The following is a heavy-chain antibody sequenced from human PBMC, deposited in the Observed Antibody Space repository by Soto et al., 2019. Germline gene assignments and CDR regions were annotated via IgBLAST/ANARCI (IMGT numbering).Heavy chain of an antibody. D-gene: IGHD6-19*01. Sequence: SLRLSFAASGFTFSSYGMHWVRQAPGKGLEWVAVISYDGSNKYYADSVKGRFTISRDNSKNTLYLQMNSLRAEDTAVYYCAKGLGSGWQGDAFDIWGQGTMVTVS. CDR3: AKGLGSGWQGDAFDI. CDR1: GFTFSSYG. V-gene: IGHV3-30*18. CDR2: ISYDGSNK. J-gene: IGHJ3*02.